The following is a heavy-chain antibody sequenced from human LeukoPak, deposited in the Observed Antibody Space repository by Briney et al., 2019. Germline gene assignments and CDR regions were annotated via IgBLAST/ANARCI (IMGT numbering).Heavy chain of an antibody. D-gene: IGHD2-21*02. J-gene: IGHJ3*02. Sequence: PGGSLRLSCAASGFTFSSYAMHWVRQAPGKGLEWVAVISYDGSNKYYADSVKGRFTISRDNSKNTLYLQMNSLRAEDTAVYYCARDLGTSCGGDCYTDAFDIWGQGTMVTVSS. CDR2: ISYDGSNK. CDR3: ARDLGTSCGGDCYTDAFDI. V-gene: IGHV3-30-3*01. CDR1: GFTFSSYA.